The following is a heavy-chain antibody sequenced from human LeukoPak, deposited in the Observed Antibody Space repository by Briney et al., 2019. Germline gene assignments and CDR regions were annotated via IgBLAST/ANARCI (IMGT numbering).Heavy chain of an antibody. V-gene: IGHV3-48*04. J-gene: IGHJ2*01. CDR3: ARSLEFGL. Sequence: GGSLRLSCAASGFTFSSYSMNWVRQAPGKGLEWVSYISSSSSTIYYTDSVKGRYTISRDNAKNSLYLQMNSLRAEDTAVYYCARSLEFGLWGRGTLVTVSS. CDR2: ISSSSSTI. CDR1: GFTFSSYS.